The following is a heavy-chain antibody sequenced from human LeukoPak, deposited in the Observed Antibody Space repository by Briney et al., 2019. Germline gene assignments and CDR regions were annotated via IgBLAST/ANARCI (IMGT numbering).Heavy chain of an antibody. CDR1: GGSFSGYY. D-gene: IGHD4/OR15-4a*01. J-gene: IGHJ4*02. V-gene: IGHV4-34*01. CDR3: ARGAGPAKLDY. Sequence: SETLSLTCAVYGGSFSGYYWSWIRQPPGKGLEWIGEINHSGSTNYSPSLKSRVTISVDTSKNQFSLKLSSVTAADTAVYYCARGAGPAKLDYWGQGTLVTVSS. CDR2: INHSGST.